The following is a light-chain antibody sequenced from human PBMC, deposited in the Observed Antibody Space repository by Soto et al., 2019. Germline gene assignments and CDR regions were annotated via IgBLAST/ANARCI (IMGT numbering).Light chain of an antibody. Sequence: QPVLTQPPSASGSPGQSVTISCTGTGSDVGGYNFVSWYQHHPGKAPKLMIYEVTRRPSGVPDRFSGSKSGNTASLTVSGLLAEDEADYYCASYAGGNQVFGSGTKLTVL. CDR3: ASYAGGNQV. CDR2: EVT. J-gene: IGLJ1*01. CDR1: GSDVGGYNF. V-gene: IGLV2-8*01.